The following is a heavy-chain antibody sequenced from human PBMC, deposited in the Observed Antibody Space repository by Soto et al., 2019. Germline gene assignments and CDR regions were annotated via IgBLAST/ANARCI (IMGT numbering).Heavy chain of an antibody. V-gene: IGHV3-15*07. Sequence: EVQLVESGGGLVKPGGSLRLSCAASGFTFTYTWMNWVRQAPGEGLEWVGRIKSEKDGGTSDYAAPVRGRFTISRDDSENTVFLQVNSLKTEDTAVYYCARDNYHVIDVWGQGTTVTVSS. CDR3: ARDNYHVIDV. J-gene: IGHJ6*02. CDR2: IKSEKDGGTS. CDR1: GFTFTYTW. D-gene: IGHD2-21*02.